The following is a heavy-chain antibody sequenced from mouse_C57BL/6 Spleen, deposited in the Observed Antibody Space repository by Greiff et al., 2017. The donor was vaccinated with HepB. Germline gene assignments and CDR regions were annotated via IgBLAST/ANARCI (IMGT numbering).Heavy chain of an antibody. CDR1: GFSLSTSGMG. Sequence: QVTLKVSGPGILQSSQTLSLTCSFSGFSLSTSGMGVSWIRQPSGKGLEWLAHIYWDDDTRYNPSLKSRLTISKETSRNQVFLKITSVDTADTATDYCARRGAFDDGYLYYFDYWGQGTTLTVSS. J-gene: IGHJ2*01. D-gene: IGHD2-3*01. V-gene: IGHV8-12*01. CDR3: ARRGAFDDGYLYYFDY. CDR2: IYWDDDT.